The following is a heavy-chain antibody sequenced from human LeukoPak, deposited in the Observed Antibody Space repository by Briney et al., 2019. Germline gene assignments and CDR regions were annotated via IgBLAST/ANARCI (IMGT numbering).Heavy chain of an antibody. D-gene: IGHD3-10*01. CDR1: GFTLRDFW. CDR2: IKQDESEK. V-gene: IGHV3-7*01. J-gene: IGHJ4*02. CDR3: AREGWYGEAPFDC. Sequence: GGSLRLSCAAPGFTLRDFWMSWVRQAPGQGLEWVANIKQDESEKNYVESVKGRFTISRDNAKNSLYLQMNSLTGDDTAIYFCAREGWYGEAPFDCWGQGTLVAVSS.